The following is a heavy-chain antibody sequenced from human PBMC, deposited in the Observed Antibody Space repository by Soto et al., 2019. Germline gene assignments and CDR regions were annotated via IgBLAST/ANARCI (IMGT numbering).Heavy chain of an antibody. V-gene: IGHV3-30*18. Sequence: QVQLVESGGGVVQPGRSLRLSCAASGFTFSSYGMHWVRQAPGKGLEWVAVISYDGSNKYYADSVKGRFTISRDNSKNTLYLQMNSLRAEDTAVYYCAKYRGSYYVFDYWGQGTLVTVSS. J-gene: IGHJ4*02. CDR1: GFTFSSYG. CDR2: ISYDGSNK. D-gene: IGHD1-26*01. CDR3: AKYRGSYYVFDY.